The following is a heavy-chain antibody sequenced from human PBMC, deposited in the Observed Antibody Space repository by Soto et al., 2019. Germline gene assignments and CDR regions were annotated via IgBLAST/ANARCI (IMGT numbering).Heavy chain of an antibody. D-gene: IGHD3-3*01. CDR2: IIPILGIA. CDR3: ARSTPVSGFWSGYDAFDI. Sequence: ASVKVSCKASGGTFSSYTISWVRQAPGQGLEWMGRIIPILGIANYAQKFQGRVTITADKSTSTAYMELSSLRSEDTAVYYCARSTPVSGFWSGYDAFDIWGQGTMVTVSS. CDR1: GGTFSSYT. V-gene: IGHV1-69*02. J-gene: IGHJ3*02.